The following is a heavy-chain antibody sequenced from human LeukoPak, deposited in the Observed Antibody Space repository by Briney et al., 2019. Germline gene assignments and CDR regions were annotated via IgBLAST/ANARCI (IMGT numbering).Heavy chain of an antibody. Sequence: GESLRLSCAASGFTFSSYAMSWVRHPPGKGLEWVSVVSGADGTTYYADSVKGRLTISRDNSKSTLYLQMNNLRAEDTAVYYCAKHWSYCSTTSCFFNYYYYYMDVWGKGTTITGSS. CDR1: GFTFSSYA. J-gene: IGHJ6*03. CDR3: AKHWSYCSTTSCFFNYYYYYMDV. CDR2: VSGADGTT. D-gene: IGHD2-2*01. V-gene: IGHV3-23*01.